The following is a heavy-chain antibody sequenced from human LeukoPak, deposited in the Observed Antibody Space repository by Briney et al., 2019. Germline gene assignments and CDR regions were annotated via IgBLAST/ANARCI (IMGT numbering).Heavy chain of an antibody. J-gene: IGHJ4*02. CDR1: GGSISSYY. CDR3: ARDIDYADGYSFDY. V-gene: IGHV4-59*01. D-gene: IGHD4-17*01. CDR2: IYYSGST. Sequence: SETLSLTCTVSGGSISSYYWSWIRQPPGNGLEWIGYIYYSGSTNYNPSLKSRVTISVDTSKSQFSLKLSSVTAADTAVYYCARDIDYADGYSFDYWGQGTLVTVSS.